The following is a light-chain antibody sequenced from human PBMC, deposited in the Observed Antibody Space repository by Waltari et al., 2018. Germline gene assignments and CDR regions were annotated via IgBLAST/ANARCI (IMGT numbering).Light chain of an antibody. CDR1: QRVLSTSNKND. Sequence: DIVMTQSPDSLAVSLGERATINCKSSQRVLSTSNKNDLAWYQHKPGQPPKVLIYWAATRESGVPDRFSGSGSRTDFTLTISSLQAEDVAVYHCQQYLSSPLTFGGGTKVEIK. CDR2: WAA. V-gene: IGKV4-1*01. CDR3: QQYLSSPLT. J-gene: IGKJ4*01.